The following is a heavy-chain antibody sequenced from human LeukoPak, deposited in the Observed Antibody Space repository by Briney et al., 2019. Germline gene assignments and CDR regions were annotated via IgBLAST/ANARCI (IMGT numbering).Heavy chain of an antibody. D-gene: IGHD1-26*01. CDR1: GFTFSNYG. J-gene: IGHJ4*02. Sequence: GGSLRLSCAASGFTFSNYGMHWVRQAPGKGLEWVAFIRYDGSNKYYADSVKGRFTISRDNSKNTLYLQMNSLRAEDTAVFYCARDASGSYPTARLYWGQGTLVSVSS. CDR2: IRYDGSNK. V-gene: IGHV3-30*02. CDR3: ARDASGSYPTARLY.